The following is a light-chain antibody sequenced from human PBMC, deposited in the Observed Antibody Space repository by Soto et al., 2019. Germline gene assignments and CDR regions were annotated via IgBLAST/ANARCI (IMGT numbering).Light chain of an antibody. CDR2: GNR. CDR1: SSNIGAGYD. J-gene: IGLJ1*01. Sequence: QSALTQPPSVSGAPGQRVTISCTGSSSNIGAGYDVHWYQQLPGKAPKLLMYGNRSRPSGVPDRFSGSKSGTSASLAITGLQAEDEADYYCQSYDSGLSGYVFGTGTKVTVL. CDR3: QSYDSGLSGYV. V-gene: IGLV1-40*01.